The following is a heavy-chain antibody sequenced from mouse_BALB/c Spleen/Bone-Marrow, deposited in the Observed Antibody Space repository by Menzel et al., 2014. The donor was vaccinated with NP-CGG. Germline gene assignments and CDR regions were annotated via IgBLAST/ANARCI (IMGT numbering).Heavy chain of an antibody. CDR1: GFTFSSYA. CDR2: ISSGGST. Sequence: EVKLVESGGGLVKPGGSLKLSCAASGFTFSSYAMSWVRPTPEKRLEWVASISSGGSTYYPDSVKGRFTISRDNARNILYLQMSSLRSEDTAMYYCARGGFRGLDYWGQGTTLTVSS. J-gene: IGHJ2*01. CDR3: ARGGFRGLDY. V-gene: IGHV5-6-5*01.